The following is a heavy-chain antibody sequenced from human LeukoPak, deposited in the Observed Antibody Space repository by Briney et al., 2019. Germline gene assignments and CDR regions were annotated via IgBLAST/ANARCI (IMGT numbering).Heavy chain of an antibody. CDR1: GGSFSGYY. D-gene: IGHD1-1*01. Sequence: SETLSLTCAVYGGSFSGYYWSWIRQPPGKGLEWIGEINHSGSTNYNPSLKSRVTISVDTSKSQFSLKLSSVTAADTAVYYCARLERRNGYYFDYWGQGTLVTVSS. J-gene: IGHJ4*02. CDR2: INHSGST. V-gene: IGHV4-34*01. CDR3: ARLERRNGYYFDY.